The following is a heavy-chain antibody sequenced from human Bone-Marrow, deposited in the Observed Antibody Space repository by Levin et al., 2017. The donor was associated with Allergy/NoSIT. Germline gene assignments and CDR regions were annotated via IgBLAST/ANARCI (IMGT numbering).Heavy chain of an antibody. CDR1: GDSISYSY. V-gene: IGHV4-59*01. CDR2: IYYSGTT. CDR3: AELGSGGFDP. D-gene: IGHD1-26*01. Sequence: PSETLSLTCTISGDSISYSYWSWIRQPPGKAPEWIGYIYYSGTTNYNPSFKSGVTISVDMSEKQFSLKLKSVTAADTAVYYCAELGSGGFDPWGQGILVTVSS. J-gene: IGHJ5*02.